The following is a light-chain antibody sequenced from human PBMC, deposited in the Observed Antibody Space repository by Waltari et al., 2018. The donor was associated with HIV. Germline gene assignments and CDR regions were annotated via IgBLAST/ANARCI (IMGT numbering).Light chain of an antibody. CDR2: EVS. V-gene: IGLV2-14*01. CDR3: NSYTSMSHLV. J-gene: IGLJ3*02. Sequence: QSALTQPAPVSGSPGQSITISCTGTSSDVGAYDYVSWYQHHPGKAPKLIIYEVSNRPSDISSRFSASKSGNTASLTISGLQAEDEADYYCNSYTSMSHLVFGGGTKLTV. CDR1: SSDVGAYDY.